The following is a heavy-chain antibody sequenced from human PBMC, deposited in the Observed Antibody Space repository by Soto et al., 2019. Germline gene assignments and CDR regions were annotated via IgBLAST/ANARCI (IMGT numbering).Heavy chain of an antibody. Sequence: EVQLLESGGGLVQPGGSLRLSCAASGFTFSSYAMSWVRQAPGKGLEWVSAISGSGGSTYYADSVKGRFTISRDNSKDTLYLQMNSLRAEDTAVYYCAKDYYDFWSGYSDYWGQGTLVTVSS. D-gene: IGHD3-3*01. CDR3: AKDYYDFWSGYSDY. V-gene: IGHV3-23*01. J-gene: IGHJ4*02. CDR2: ISGSGGST. CDR1: GFTFSSYA.